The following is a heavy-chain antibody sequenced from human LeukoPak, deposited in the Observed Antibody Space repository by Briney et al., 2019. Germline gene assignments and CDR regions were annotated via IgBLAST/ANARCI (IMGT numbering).Heavy chain of an antibody. D-gene: IGHD1-26*01. J-gene: IGHJ4*02. Sequence: SETLSLTCAVYGGSFSGYYWGWIRQPPGKGLEWIGEINHSGSTNYNPSLKSRVTISVDTSKNQFSLKLSSVTAADTAVYYCARGGVGATPPFDYWGQGTLVTVSS. CDR1: GGSFSGYY. V-gene: IGHV4-34*01. CDR3: ARGGVGATPPFDY. CDR2: INHSGST.